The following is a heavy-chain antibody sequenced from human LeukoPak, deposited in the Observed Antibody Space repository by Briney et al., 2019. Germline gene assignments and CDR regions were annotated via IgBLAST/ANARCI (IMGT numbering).Heavy chain of an antibody. CDR3: ARGPGGGNGWYIEY. D-gene: IGHD6-19*01. CDR1: GYSISSGYY. J-gene: IGHJ4*02. Sequence: PSETLSLTCTVSGYSISSGYYWGWIRPPPGKGLEWIGSIYHSGSTYYNPSLKSRVTISVDTSKNQFSLNLSSVTAADTAVYYCARGPGGGNGWYIEYWGQGTLVTVSS. CDR2: IYHSGST. V-gene: IGHV4-38-2*02.